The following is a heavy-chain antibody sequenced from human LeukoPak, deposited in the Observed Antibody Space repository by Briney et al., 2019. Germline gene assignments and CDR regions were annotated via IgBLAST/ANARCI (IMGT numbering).Heavy chain of an antibody. V-gene: IGHV1-46*01. CDR1: GYTFSSYG. J-gene: IGHJ4*02. Sequence: ASVKVSCKASGYTFSSYGISWVRQAPGQGLEWMGIINPSGGSTNYAQKFQGRVTMTRDTSTNTVYMELSSLRSEDTAVYYCARGLYSGYDYSYWGQGTLVTVSS. CDR3: ARGLYSGYDYSY. CDR2: INPSGGST. D-gene: IGHD5-12*01.